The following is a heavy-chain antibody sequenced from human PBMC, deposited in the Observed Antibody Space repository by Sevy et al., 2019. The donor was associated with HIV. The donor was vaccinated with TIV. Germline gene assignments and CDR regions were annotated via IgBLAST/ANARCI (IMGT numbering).Heavy chain of an antibody. D-gene: IGHD3-3*01. CDR2: ISGSGGST. J-gene: IGHJ5*02. CDR1: GFTFSSYA. Sequence: GGSLRLSCAASGFTFSSYAMSWVRQAPGKGLEWVSAISGSGGSTYYADSVKGRFTISRDNSKNTLYLRMNSLRAEDTAVYYCARHLNVLRFLEWSRFDPWGQGTLVTVSS. V-gene: IGHV3-23*01. CDR3: ARHLNVLRFLEWSRFDP.